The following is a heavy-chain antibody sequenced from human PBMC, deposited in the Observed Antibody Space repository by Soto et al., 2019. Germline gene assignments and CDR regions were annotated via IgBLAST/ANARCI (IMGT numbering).Heavy chain of an antibody. CDR1: GGTFSSYA. CDR3: AVGYCSSTSCYTGQDY. D-gene: IGHD2-2*02. J-gene: IGHJ4*02. V-gene: IGHV1-69*13. CDR2: IIPIFGTA. Sequence: ASVKVSCKASGGTFSSYAISWVRQAPGQGLEWMGGIIPIFGTANYAQKFQGRVTITADESTSTAYMELSSLRSEDTAVYYCAVGYCSSTSCYTGQDYWGQGTLVTVSS.